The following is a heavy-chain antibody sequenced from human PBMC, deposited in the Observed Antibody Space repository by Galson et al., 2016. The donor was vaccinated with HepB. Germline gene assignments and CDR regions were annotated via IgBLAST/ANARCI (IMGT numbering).Heavy chain of an antibody. V-gene: IGHV4-34*12. CDR2: ILHSGSP. CDR3: ARGRGGAPIDY. Sequence: SETLSLTCTVFGGSFSGYYWTWIRQPPGKGLEWIGEILHSGSPNYNPSLKSRVTMSVDTSKNQLSLKLSSVTVADTAVYYCARGRGGAPIDYWGQGTLVAVSS. CDR1: GGSFSGYY. D-gene: IGHD4/OR15-4a*01. J-gene: IGHJ4*02.